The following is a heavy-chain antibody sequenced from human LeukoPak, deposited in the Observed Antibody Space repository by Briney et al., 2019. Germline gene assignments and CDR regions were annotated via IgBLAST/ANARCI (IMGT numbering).Heavy chain of an antibody. V-gene: IGHV4-61*02. CDR2: IYTSGST. CDR3: ARSVRGWLDY. CDR1: GGSISSGGYY. Sequence: TSETLSLTCTVSGGSISSGGYYWSWIRQPAGKGLEWIGRIYTSGSTNYNPSLKSRVTISVDTSKNQFSLKLSSVTAADTAVYYCARSVRGWLDYWGQGTLVTVSS. J-gene: IGHJ4*02. D-gene: IGHD6-19*01.